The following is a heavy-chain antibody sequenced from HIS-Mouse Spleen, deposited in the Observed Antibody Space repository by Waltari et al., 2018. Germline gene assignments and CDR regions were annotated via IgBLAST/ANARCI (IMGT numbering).Heavy chain of an antibody. D-gene: IGHD2-15*01. CDR2: FEPEDGET. Sequence: QVQLVQSGAEVKKPGASVKVSCKVSGYTLTELSMHWVRQAPGKGLEWMGGFEPEDGETIYAQKLQGRVTMTEDTSTDTAYMELSSLRSEDTAVYYCATVAATTPYYYYGMDVWGQGTTVTVSS. CDR3: ATVAATTPYYYYGMDV. V-gene: IGHV1-24*01. J-gene: IGHJ6*02. CDR1: GYTLTELS.